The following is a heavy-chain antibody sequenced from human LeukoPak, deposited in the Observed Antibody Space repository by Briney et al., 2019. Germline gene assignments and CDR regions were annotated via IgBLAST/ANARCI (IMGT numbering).Heavy chain of an antibody. CDR1: GGSISSYY. J-gene: IGHJ4*02. V-gene: IGHV4-59*01. D-gene: IGHD6-19*01. Sequence: SETLSLTCTVSGGSISSYYWSWIRQPPGKGLEWIGYIYYSGSTNYNPSLKSRVTISVDTSKNQFSLKLSSVTAADTAVYYCARGAVAGMFGRYYFDYWGQGTLVTVSS. CDR3: ARGAVAGMFGRYYFDY. CDR2: IYYSGST.